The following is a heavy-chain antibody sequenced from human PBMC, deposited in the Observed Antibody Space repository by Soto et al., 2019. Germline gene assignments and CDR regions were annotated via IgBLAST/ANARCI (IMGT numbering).Heavy chain of an antibody. CDR3: ARSLLGDYYDSDGLDN. CDR1: GGPYSKYS. CDR2: IIPIFDIT. D-gene: IGHD3-22*01. V-gene: IGHV1-69*02. J-gene: IGHJ4*02. Sequence: QVQLVQSGTEVKKPGSSGTVSCKASGGPYSKYSISWVRQAPGQGLEWMGRIIPIFDITNYAQKLQGRVTTTADKSTSTVYMDLSSLRSEDTAVYYCARSLLGDYYDSDGLDNWGQGTLVTVSS.